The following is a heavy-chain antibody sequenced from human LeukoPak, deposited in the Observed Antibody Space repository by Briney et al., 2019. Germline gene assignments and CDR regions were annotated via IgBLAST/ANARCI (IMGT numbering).Heavy chain of an antibody. CDR3: AKDQRPYCTYPCYCAIDA. V-gene: IGHV3-48*01. CDR2: IGSGGSPT. CDR1: GFTFSSHS. Sequence: PGGSLRLSCEASGFTFSSHSMIWVRQAPGKRLEWVSYIGSGGSPTHYAASVKGRFTISRDNVKNSLYLQMHSLTVEDSAVYYCAKDQRPYCTYPCYCAIDAWGQGTLVTVSS. D-gene: IGHD2-8*01. J-gene: IGHJ3*01.